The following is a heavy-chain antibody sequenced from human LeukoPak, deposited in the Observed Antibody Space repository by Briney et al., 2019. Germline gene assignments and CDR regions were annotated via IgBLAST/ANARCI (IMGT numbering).Heavy chain of an antibody. Sequence: GGSLRLSCVASGFTFSPYAMHWVRQAPGRGLEWVAVISYDGSYKHYADSVKGRFTISRDNSKNTLYLQMNSLGAEDTAVYYCARGTTVTWKPVDFWGQGTLVTVSS. J-gene: IGHJ4*02. CDR1: GFTFSPYA. CDR3: ARGTTVTWKPVDF. V-gene: IGHV3-30*04. D-gene: IGHD4-11*01. CDR2: ISYDGSYK.